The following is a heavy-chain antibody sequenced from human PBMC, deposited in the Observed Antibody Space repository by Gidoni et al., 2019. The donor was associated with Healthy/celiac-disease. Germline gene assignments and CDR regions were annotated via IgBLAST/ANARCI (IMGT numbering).Heavy chain of an antibody. CDR1: GGSFIGYY. Sequence: QVQLQQWGAGLLKPSENLSLTCAVYGGSFIGYYWTWIRQPQGKGLEWIGEINHSGSTSYNPSLKSRVTISVDTSKNQFSLKLRSGTAADTAVYYCARGKYEYYYGSGSYRRRGWFDPWGQGTLVNVSS. CDR3: ARGKYEYYYGSGSYRRRGWFDP. D-gene: IGHD3-10*01. V-gene: IGHV4-34*01. J-gene: IGHJ5*02. CDR2: INHSGST.